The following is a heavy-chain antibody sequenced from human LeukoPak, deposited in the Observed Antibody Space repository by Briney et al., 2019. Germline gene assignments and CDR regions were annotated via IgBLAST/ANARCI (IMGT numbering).Heavy chain of an antibody. CDR3: ARLAIAVTPYYFDF. J-gene: IGHJ4*02. D-gene: IGHD6-19*01. Sequence: SETLSLTCAVSGGSISSSNWWSWVRQPPGKVLEWIGEVYHSGSTNYNASLESRVTISIDKSKNQFSLKLSSVTAADTAVYYCARLAIAVTPYYFDFWGQGTLVTVSS. CDR1: GGSISSSNW. CDR2: VYHSGST. V-gene: IGHV4-4*02.